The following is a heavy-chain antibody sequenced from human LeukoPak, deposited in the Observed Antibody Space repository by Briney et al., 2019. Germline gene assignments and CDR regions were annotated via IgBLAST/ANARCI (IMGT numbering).Heavy chain of an antibody. Sequence: ASVTVSFTCSGYTFTIYGISWVRQAPGQGGERMGWISAYNGNTNYTQKLQGRVTITTDTDTRTDYMELRRQRERDTAVYYCASHDSSGYYYVNWGQGTLVTVSS. CDR1: GYTFTIYG. J-gene: IGHJ4*02. CDR2: ISAYNGNT. CDR3: ASHDSSGYYYVN. V-gene: IGHV1-18*01. D-gene: IGHD3-22*01.